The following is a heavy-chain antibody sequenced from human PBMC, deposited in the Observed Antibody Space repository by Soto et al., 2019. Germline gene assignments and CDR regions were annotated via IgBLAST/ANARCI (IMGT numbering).Heavy chain of an antibody. CDR3: ARYPHYDFWSGSQRLAY. CDR1: GFTFSDYS. CDR2: ITSSSSYM. Sequence: PGRSLRLSCAASGFTFSDYSMNWVRQAPGKGLEWVSSITSSSSYMYYADSVKGRFTISRDNAKNSLYLQMHSLRVEDTAVYYCARYPHYDFWSGSQRLAYWGQGPLVTLSS. V-gene: IGHV3-21*01. J-gene: IGHJ4*02. D-gene: IGHD3-3*01.